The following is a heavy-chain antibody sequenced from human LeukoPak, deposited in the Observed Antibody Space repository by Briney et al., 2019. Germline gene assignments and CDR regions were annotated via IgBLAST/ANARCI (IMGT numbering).Heavy chain of an antibody. CDR1: GGSISSYY. Sequence: SETLSLTCTVSGGSISSYYWSWIRQPPGKGLEWIGYIYYSGSTNYNPSLKSRVTISVDTSKNQFSLKLSSVTAADTAVYYCARFDAAWRYCGGDCAALDAFDIWGQGIMVTVSS. CDR2: IYYSGST. CDR3: ARFDAAWRYCGGDCAALDAFDI. D-gene: IGHD2-21*02. J-gene: IGHJ3*02. V-gene: IGHV4-59*01.